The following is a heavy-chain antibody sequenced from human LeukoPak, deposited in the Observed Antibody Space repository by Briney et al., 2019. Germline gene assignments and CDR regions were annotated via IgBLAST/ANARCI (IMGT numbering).Heavy chain of an antibody. Sequence: HGEPLQISCKGSGSRFTSYWIGWVRQMPGKGLEGMGIIYPGDSDTRYSPSFQGQVTISADKSISTAYLQWSSLKASDTAMYYWARLYRSDDAFDIWGQGTMVTVSS. D-gene: IGHD1-26*01. V-gene: IGHV5-51*01. J-gene: IGHJ3*02. CDR1: GSRFTSYW. CDR2: IYPGDSDT. CDR3: ARLYRSDDAFDI.